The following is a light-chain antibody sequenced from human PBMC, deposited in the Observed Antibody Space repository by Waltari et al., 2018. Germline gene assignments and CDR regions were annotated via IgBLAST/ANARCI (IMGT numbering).Light chain of an antibody. CDR1: PAISTS. CDR3: RQLRLYPRT. J-gene: IGKJ1*01. V-gene: IGKV1-9*01. CDR2: TGS. Sequence: DIHLTQSPSFLSSSVGDRVTSSCRASPAISTSLAWYHQQPGKAPKFLVYTGSTLQSGVSSRFSVRGAGTEFSLTISCLQPEDFGTYYCRQLRLYPRTFGQGTKVEIK.